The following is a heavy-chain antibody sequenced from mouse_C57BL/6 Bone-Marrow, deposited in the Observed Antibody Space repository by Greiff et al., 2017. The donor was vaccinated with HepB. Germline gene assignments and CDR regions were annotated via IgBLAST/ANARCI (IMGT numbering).Heavy chain of an antibody. CDR1: GYTFTSYW. V-gene: IGHV1-55*01. J-gene: IGHJ4*01. Sequence: QVQLQQPGAELVKPGASVKMSCKASGYTFTSYWITWVKQRPGQGLEWIGDIYPGSGSTNDNEKFKSKATLTVDTSSSTAYMQLSSLTSEDSAVYYCASFYYDYLYAMDYWGQGTSVTVSS. D-gene: IGHD2-4*01. CDR2: IYPGSGST. CDR3: ASFYYDYLYAMDY.